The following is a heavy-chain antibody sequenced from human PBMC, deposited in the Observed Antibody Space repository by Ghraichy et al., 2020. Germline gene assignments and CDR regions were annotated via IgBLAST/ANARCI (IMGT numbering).Heavy chain of an antibody. Sequence: ASVKVSCKASGYTFTSYYMHWVRQAPGQGLEWMGIINPSGGSTSYAQKFQGRVTMTRDTSTSTVYMELSSLRSEDTAVYYCARGDIVVVVAATPYYDYWGQGTLVTVSS. CDR2: INPSGGST. D-gene: IGHD2-15*01. CDR3: ARGDIVVVVAATPYYDY. J-gene: IGHJ4*02. V-gene: IGHV1-46*01. CDR1: GYTFTSYY.